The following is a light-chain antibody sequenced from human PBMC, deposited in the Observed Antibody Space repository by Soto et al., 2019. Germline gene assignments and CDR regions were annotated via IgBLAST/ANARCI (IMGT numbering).Light chain of an antibody. CDR3: QQSSNYPYT. CDR2: KAS. V-gene: IGKV1-5*03. J-gene: IGKJ2*01. Sequence: DIQMTQSPSTLSAFVGDRVTITCRASQSVSSWLVWYQQKPGKAPKLLVQKASSLESGVPSRFSGSGFGTEFALTISSLQPDDFATYYCQQSSNYPYTFGQGTKLEIK. CDR1: QSVSSW.